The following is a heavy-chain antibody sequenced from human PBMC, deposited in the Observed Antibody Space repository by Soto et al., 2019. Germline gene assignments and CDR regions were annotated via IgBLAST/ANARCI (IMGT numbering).Heavy chain of an antibody. V-gene: IGHV1-3*01. D-gene: IGHD3-16*01. CDR3: AGDRKHKGFWGGTKGYFDF. J-gene: IGHJ4*02. CDR2: INAGNGNT. CDR1: GYTFTSYA. Sequence: ASVKVSCKASGYTFTSYAMHWVRQAPGQRLEWMGWINAGNGNTKYSQKFQGRVTITRDTSASTAYMELSSLRSEDTAVYYCAGDRKHKGFWGGTKGYFDFWGKGTLVTVSS.